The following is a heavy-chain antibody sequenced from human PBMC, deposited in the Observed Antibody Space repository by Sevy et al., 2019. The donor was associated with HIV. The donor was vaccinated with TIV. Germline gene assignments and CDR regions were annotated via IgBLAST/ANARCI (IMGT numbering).Heavy chain of an antibody. V-gene: IGHV3-23*01. CDR1: GFTFSSYA. CDR3: AKGGQTYYDFWSGPNDGMDV. CDR2: ISGSGGST. J-gene: IGHJ6*02. D-gene: IGHD3-3*01. Sequence: GGSLRLSCAASGFTFSSYAMSWVRQAPGKGLEWVSAISGSGGSTYYADSVKGRFTISRDNSKNTLYLQMNSLRAEDTAVYYCAKGGQTYYDFWSGPNDGMDVWGQGTTVTVSS.